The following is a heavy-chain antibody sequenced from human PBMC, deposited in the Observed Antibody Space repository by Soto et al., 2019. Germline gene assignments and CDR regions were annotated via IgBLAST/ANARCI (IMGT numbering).Heavy chain of an antibody. V-gene: IGHV4-34*01. CDR2: INHSGST. Sequence: SKTLSLTCAVYGGSFSGYYWSWIRQPPGKGLEWIGEINHSGSTNYNPSLKSRVTISVDTSKNQFSLKLSSVTAADTAVYYCARGRGGYCSGGSCYYFDYWGQGTLVTVSS. J-gene: IGHJ4*02. D-gene: IGHD2-15*01. CDR3: ARGRGGYCSGGSCYYFDY. CDR1: GGSFSGYY.